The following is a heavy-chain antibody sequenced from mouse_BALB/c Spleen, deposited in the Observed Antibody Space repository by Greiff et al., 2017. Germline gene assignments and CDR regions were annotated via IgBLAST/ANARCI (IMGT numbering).Heavy chain of an antibody. J-gene: IGHJ4*01. CDR1: GYTFTDYW. CDR2: IDTSDSYT. Sequence: VQLQQPGAELVMPGASVKMSCKASGYTFTDYWMHWVKQRPGQGLEWIGAIDTSDSYTSYNQKFKGKATLTVDESSSTAYMQLSSLTSEDSAVYYCARTRDGYYDYAMDYWGRGTSVTVSS. CDR3: ARTRDGYYDYAMDY. V-gene: IGHV1-69*01. D-gene: IGHD2-3*01.